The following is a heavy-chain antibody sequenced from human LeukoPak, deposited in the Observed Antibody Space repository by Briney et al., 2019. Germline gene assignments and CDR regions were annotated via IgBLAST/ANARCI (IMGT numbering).Heavy chain of an antibody. J-gene: IGHJ4*02. CDR1: GGSFSGYY. V-gene: IGHV4-34*01. CDR2: INHSGST. D-gene: IGHD2-2*01. CDR3: ARGRLSSRYCSSTSCYRESY. Sequence: RPTETLSLTCAVYGGSFSGYYWSWIRQPPGKGLEWIGEINHSGSTNYNPPLKSRVTISVDTSKNQFYLKLSSVTAADTAVYYCARGRLSSRYCSSTSCYRESYWGQGTLVTVSS.